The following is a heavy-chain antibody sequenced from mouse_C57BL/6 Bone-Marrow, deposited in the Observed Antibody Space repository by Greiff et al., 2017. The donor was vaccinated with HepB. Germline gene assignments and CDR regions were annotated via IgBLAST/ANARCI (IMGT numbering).Heavy chain of an antibody. CDR3: TRSGATVVAHYYAMDY. V-gene: IGHV1-15*01. CDR1: GYTFTDYE. D-gene: IGHD1-1*01. J-gene: IGHJ4*01. CDR2: IDPETGGT. Sequence: QLQQSGAELVRPGASVTLSCKASGYTFTDYEMHWVKQTPVHGLEWIGAIDPETGGTAYNQKFKGKAILTADKSSSTAYMELRSLTSEDSAVYYCTRSGATVVAHYYAMDYWGQGTSVTVSS.